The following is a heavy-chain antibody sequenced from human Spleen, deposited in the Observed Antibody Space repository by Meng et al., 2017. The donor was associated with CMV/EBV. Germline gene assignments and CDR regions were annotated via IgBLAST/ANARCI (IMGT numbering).Heavy chain of an antibody. CDR2: ISVYTGNT. Sequence: SGYTFTSYGLSWVRQATGQGLEWMGWISVYTGNTNFAQKLQGRVTMTTDTSTSTAYMELRNLTSDDTAVYYCARATMVRGASYYFDSWGQGTLVTVSS. CDR1: GYTFTSYG. V-gene: IGHV1-18*01. CDR3: ARATMVRGASYYFDS. J-gene: IGHJ4*01. D-gene: IGHD3-10*01.